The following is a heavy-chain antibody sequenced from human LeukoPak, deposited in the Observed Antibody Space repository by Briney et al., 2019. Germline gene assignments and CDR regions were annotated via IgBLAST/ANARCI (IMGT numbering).Heavy chain of an antibody. CDR2: ISGSGGST. CDR1: GFTFSSYA. Sequence: QPGASLRLSCAASGFTFSSYAMSWVRQAPGKGLEWVSAISGSGGSTYYADSVKGRFTISRDNSKNTLYLQMNGLRAEDTAVYYCANSVEYYYDSSGYLPQWFDPWGQGTLVTVSS. V-gene: IGHV3-23*01. J-gene: IGHJ5*02. D-gene: IGHD3-22*01. CDR3: ANSVEYYYDSSGYLPQWFDP.